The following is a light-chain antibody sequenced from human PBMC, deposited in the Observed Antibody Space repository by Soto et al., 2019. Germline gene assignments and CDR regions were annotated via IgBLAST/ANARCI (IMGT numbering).Light chain of an antibody. V-gene: IGKV3-20*01. J-gene: IGKJ1*01. CDR3: QQYGGAPWT. CDR1: QSVSSNY. CDR2: GAS. Sequence: EIVLTQSPGTLSLSPGERATLFCRASQSVSSNYLAWFQQRPGQPPRLLISGASSRATGIPDRFSGSGSGTDFTLTISRLEPEDFAVYHCQQYGGAPWTFGQGTKVDIK.